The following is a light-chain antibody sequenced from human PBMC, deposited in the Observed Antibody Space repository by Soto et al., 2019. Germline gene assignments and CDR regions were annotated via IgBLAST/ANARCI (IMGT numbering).Light chain of an antibody. V-gene: IGKV1-27*01. CDR2: ATS. CDR3: QKHNSAPLF. Sequence: DIQMTQSPSSLSASVGERVTITCRASQGINHYLAWFQQKPGKVPKLLIYATSTLQSGVPSRFSGSGFGTDFTLTISSLQPEDVATYYCQKHNSAPLFFGPGTKVEIK. CDR1: QGINHY. J-gene: IGKJ3*01.